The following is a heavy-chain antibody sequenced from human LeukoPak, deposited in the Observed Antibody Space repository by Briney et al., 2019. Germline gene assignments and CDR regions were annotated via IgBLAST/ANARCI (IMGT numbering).Heavy chain of an antibody. CDR2: ISSSSSYI. CDR1: GFTFSSYS. CDR3: ARGFAGYSSGWYDSAFDY. J-gene: IGHJ4*02. V-gene: IGHV3-21*01. Sequence: MTGGSLRLSCAASGFTFSSYSMNWVRQAPGKGLEWVSSISSSSSYIYYADSVKGRFTISRDNAKNSLYLQMNSLRAEDTAVYYCARGFAGYSSGWYDSAFDYWGQGTLVTVSS. D-gene: IGHD6-19*01.